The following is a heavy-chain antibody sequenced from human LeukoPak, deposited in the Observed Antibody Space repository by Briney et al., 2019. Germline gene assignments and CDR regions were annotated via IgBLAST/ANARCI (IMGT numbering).Heavy chain of an antibody. CDR3: AKDRSAYGDYAFDI. V-gene: IGHV3-30*18. CDR1: GFTFSSYG. D-gene: IGHD4-17*01. J-gene: IGHJ3*02. Sequence: GGSLRLSCAASGFTFSSYGMHWVRQAPGKGLEWVAVISYDGSNKYYADSVKGRFTISRDNSKNTLYLQMNSLRAEDTAVYYCAKDRSAYGDYAFDIWGQGTMVTVSS. CDR2: ISYDGSNK.